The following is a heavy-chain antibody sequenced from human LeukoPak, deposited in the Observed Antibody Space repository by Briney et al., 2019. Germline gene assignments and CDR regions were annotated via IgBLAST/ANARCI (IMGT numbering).Heavy chain of an antibody. CDR2: ISGSGGST. D-gene: IGHD4-17*01. J-gene: IGHJ4*02. V-gene: IGHV3-23*01. Sequence: GGSLRLSCAASGFTFSSYAMSWVRQAPGKGLEWVSAISGSGGSTYYADSVKGRFTISRDNSKNTLYLQMNSLRAEDTAVYYCAKDRAIQHDYGDLYYFDYWGLGTLVTVSS. CDR3: AKDRAIQHDYGDLYYFDY. CDR1: GFTFSSYA.